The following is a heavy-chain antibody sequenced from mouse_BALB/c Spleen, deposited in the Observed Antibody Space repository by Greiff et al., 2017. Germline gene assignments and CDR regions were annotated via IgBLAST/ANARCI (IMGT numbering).Heavy chain of an antibody. V-gene: IGHV5-6-5*01. J-gene: IGHJ4*01. CDR3: ARYRYDDGRNYYAMDY. D-gene: IGHD2-14*01. CDR1: GFTFSSYA. CDR2: ISSGGST. Sequence: EVKLMESGGGLVKPGGSLKLSCAASGFTFSSYAMSWVRQTPEKRLEWVASISSGGSTYYPDSVKGRFTISRDNARNILYLQMSSLRSEDTAMYYCARYRYDDGRNYYAMDYWGQGTSVTVSS.